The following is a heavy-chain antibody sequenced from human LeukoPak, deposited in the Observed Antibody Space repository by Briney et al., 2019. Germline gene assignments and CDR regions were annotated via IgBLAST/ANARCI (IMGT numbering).Heavy chain of an antibody. V-gene: IGHV3-7*01. Sequence: PGGSLRLSCVASGFTFSSYWMSWVRQAPGKGLEWVANIKQDGSEKYYVDSVKGRFTISRDNAKNSLYLQMNSLRAEDTAVYYCAGESYGFYFDYWGQGTLVTVSS. CDR2: IKQDGSEK. D-gene: IGHD5-18*01. CDR1: GFTFSSYW. J-gene: IGHJ4*02. CDR3: AGESYGFYFDY.